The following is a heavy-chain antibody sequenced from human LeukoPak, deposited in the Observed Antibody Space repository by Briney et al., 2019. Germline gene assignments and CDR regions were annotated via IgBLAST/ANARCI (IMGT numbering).Heavy chain of an antibody. CDR2: ISSSGSTI. J-gene: IGHJ4*02. CDR1: GFTFSSYE. D-gene: IGHD3-22*01. Sequence: PGGSLRLSCAASGFTFSSYEMNWVRQAPGKGLEWVSYISSSGSTIYYADSVKGRFTISRDNAKNSLYLQMDSLRAEDTAVYYCARGVTYYYDSSGVDYWGQGTLVTVSS. V-gene: IGHV3-48*03. CDR3: ARGVTYYYDSSGVDY.